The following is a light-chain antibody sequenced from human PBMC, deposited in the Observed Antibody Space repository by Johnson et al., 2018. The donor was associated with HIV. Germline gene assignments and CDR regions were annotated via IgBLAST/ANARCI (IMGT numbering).Light chain of an antibody. CDR2: DNN. J-gene: IGLJ1*01. Sequence: QSVLTQPPSVSAAPGQKVTISCSGSNSNIGNKYVSWYQQVPGTAPKLLIYDNNRRPSGVPDRFSGSKSGTSATLGITGLQTGDEADYYCGTWDSSLSAGGANYVFGTGTKVTVL. CDR3: GTWDSSLSAGGANYV. CDR1: NSNIGNKY. V-gene: IGLV1-51*01.